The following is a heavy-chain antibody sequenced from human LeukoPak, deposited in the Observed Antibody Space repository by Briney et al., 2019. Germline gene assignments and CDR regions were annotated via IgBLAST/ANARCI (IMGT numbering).Heavy chain of an antibody. Sequence: SSETLSLTCTVSGGSINNYYGSWIRQPQGKGLEWIGYIYYSGSTNYNPSLKSRVTISVDTSKNQFSLKLSSVTAADTAVYYCARFGQWTTQEDAFDIWGQGTMVTVSS. V-gene: IGHV4-59*08. J-gene: IGHJ3*02. CDR3: ARFGQWTTQEDAFDI. CDR2: IYYSGST. D-gene: IGHD6-19*01. CDR1: GGSINNYY.